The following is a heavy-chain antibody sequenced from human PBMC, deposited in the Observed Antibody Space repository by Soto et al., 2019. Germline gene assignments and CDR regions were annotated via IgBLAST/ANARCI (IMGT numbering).Heavy chain of an antibody. CDR3: AKERWAAAGTPTLDY. CDR2: ISGGTSST. V-gene: IGHV3-23*01. J-gene: IGHJ4*02. CDR1: GFTFSSYA. D-gene: IGHD6-13*01. Sequence: EVQLLESGGGLVQPGGSLRLSCAASGFTFSSYAMSWVRQAPGKGLEWVSAISGGTSSTYYADSVKGRFTISRDNSKNTLDLQMNRLRAEDTAVYYCAKERWAAAGTPTLDYWDQGTLVTVSS.